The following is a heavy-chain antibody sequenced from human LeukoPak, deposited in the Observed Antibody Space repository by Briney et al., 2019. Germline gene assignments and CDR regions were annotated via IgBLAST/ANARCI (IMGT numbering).Heavy chain of an antibody. CDR3: ARHPRGSTEFDP. J-gene: IGHJ5*02. CDR2: IYSGGST. Sequence: PGGSLRLSCAVSGFTFSDYYMSWVRQAPGKGLEWVSVIYSGGSTYYADSVKGRFTISRDNSKNTLYLQMNSLRAEDTAVYYCARHPRGSTEFDPWGQGTLVTVSS. V-gene: IGHV3-53*01. D-gene: IGHD4-11*01. CDR1: GFTFSDYY.